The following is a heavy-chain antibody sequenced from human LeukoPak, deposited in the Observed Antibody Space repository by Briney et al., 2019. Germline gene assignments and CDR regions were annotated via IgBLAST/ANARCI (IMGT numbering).Heavy chain of an antibody. CDR2: INPNSGGT. CDR1: GYTFTGYY. CDR3: ARVYFCSGGSCYGNWFDP. Sequence: ASVKVSCKASGYTFTGYYMHWVRQAPGQGLEWMGWINPNSGGTNYAQKFQGRVTMTRDTSISTAYMELSRLRSDDTAVYYCARVYFCSGGSCYGNWFDPWGQGTLVTVSS. D-gene: IGHD2-15*01. J-gene: IGHJ5*02. V-gene: IGHV1-2*02.